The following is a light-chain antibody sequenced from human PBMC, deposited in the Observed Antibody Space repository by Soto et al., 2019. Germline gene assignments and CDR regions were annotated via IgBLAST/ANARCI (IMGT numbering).Light chain of an antibody. CDR1: QSVSSN. J-gene: IGKJ1*01. Sequence: EIVLTQSPATLSVSPGERASLSCRASQSVSSNLAWYQQTPGQAPRLLIYDASTRVTGIPARFSGSGSGTEFTLTISSLQSEDFAIYFCQQFNNWPRTFGQGTKV. V-gene: IGKV3-15*01. CDR3: QQFNNWPRT. CDR2: DAS.